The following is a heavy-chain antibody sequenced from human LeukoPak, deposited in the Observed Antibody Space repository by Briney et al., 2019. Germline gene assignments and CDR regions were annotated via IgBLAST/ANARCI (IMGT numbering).Heavy chain of an antibody. CDR3: ARCLTPSWNYYGMDV. V-gene: IGHV3-53*04. CDR2: VYSGGDT. D-gene: IGHD3-9*01. CDR1: GFNITRNY. J-gene: IGHJ6*02. Sequence: PGGSLRLSCEASGFNITRNYMSWVRQTPGKGLEWVSVVYSGGDTSYADSVKGRFTISRHMSKNTLYLQMNSLRAEDTAVYYCARCLTPSWNYYGMDVWGQGTTVIVSS.